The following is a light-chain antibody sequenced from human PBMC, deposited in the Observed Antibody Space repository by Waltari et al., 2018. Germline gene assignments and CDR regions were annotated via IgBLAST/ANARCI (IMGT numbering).Light chain of an antibody. CDR2: GAS. CDR3: QHYVRLPVT. Sequence: ELTQSPRPLSLSPGEPAPLSCRASQSVRGNLAWYQQKPGQAPRLLIYGASIRDTGIPARFSGSGSGTDFSLTITRLEPEDFAVYYCQHYVRLPVTFGQGTRVEIK. V-gene: IGKV3-20*01. CDR1: QSVRGN. J-gene: IGKJ1*01.